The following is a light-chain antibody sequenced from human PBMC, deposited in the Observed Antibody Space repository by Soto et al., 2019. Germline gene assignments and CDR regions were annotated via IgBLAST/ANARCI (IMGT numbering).Light chain of an antibody. CDR2: AAS. J-gene: IGKJ1*01. Sequence: DIQMTQSPSSVSASVGDRVTITCRASQGISSWLAWYQRKPGKAPNLLIYAASSLHSGVPSRFSGSGSGTEFTLTISSLQPDDSATYYCQQYNSYSPTFGQGTKVDIK. CDR3: QQYNSYSPT. V-gene: IGKV1D-16*01. CDR1: QGISSW.